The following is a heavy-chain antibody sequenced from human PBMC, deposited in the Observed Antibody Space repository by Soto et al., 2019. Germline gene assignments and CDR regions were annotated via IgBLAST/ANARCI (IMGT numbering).Heavy chain of an antibody. Sequence: GGSLRLSCAASGFTFSSYAMSWVRQAPGKGLEWVSAISGSGGSTYYADSVKGRFTISRDNSKTTLYLQMNSLRAEDTAVYYCAKNPRYSGSYYDYWGQGTLVTVSS. V-gene: IGHV3-23*01. CDR2: ISGSGGST. CDR1: GFTFSSYA. J-gene: IGHJ4*02. D-gene: IGHD1-26*01. CDR3: AKNPRYSGSYYDY.